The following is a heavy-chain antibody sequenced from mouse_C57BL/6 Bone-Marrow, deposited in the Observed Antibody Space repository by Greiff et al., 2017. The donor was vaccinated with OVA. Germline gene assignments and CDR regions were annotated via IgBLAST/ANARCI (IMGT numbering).Heavy chain of an antibody. V-gene: IGHV5-6*01. Sequence: EVQLQQSGGDLVKPGGSLKLSCAASGFTFSSYGMSWVRQTPDKRLEWVATISRGGSYTYYTDSVKGRFTISRDNAKNTLYLQMSSLKSEDTAMYYCARRATVVATEDYWGQGTTLTVSS. J-gene: IGHJ2*01. CDR3: ARRATVVATEDY. D-gene: IGHD1-1*01. CDR1: GFTFSSYG. CDR2: ISRGGSYT.